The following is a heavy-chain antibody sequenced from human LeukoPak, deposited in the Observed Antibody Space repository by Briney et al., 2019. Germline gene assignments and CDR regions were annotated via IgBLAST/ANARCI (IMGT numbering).Heavy chain of an antibody. V-gene: IGHV3-49*03. Sequence: GGSLRLSCTASGFTFGDYLMSWFHQAPGKGLEWIGFISGGTTEYAASVEGRFTISRDDSTSIAYLQMNSLTTEDTAVYYCSRGSGWLSVYWGQGTLVTVSS. CDR1: GFTFGDYL. CDR3: SRGSGWLSVY. J-gene: IGHJ4*02. CDR2: ISGGTT. D-gene: IGHD6-19*01.